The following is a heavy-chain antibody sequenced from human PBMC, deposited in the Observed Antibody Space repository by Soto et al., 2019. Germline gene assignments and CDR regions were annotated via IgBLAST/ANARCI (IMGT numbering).Heavy chain of an antibody. V-gene: IGHV4-4*02. D-gene: IGHD3-10*01. CDR3: ARKEYGSGHFEF. J-gene: IGHJ4*02. CDR1: GGSISSINW. Sequence: QVQLQESGPGLVKPSATLSLTCAVSGGSISSINWWNWVRQAPGKGLEWIGEAFHTGGTNYNPSLKSRLTMSIDKSKNSFSLSLSSVTVADTAVYYCARKEYGSGHFEFWGQGIQVTVSS. CDR2: AFHTGGT.